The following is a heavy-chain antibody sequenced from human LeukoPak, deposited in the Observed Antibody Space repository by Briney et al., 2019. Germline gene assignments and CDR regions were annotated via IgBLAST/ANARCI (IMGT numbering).Heavy chain of an antibody. CDR2: IYYSGST. V-gene: IGHV4-59*01. J-gene: IGHJ6*02. Sequence: SETLSLTCTVSGGSISSYYWSWLRQPPGKGLEWIGYIYYSGSTNYNPSLTSRVTISVDTSKNQFSLKLSSVTAADKAVYYCARLPPIKCSSTSCSYYYGMDVWGQGTTVTVSS. D-gene: IGHD2-2*01. CDR1: GGSISSYY. CDR3: ARLPPIKCSSTSCSYYYGMDV.